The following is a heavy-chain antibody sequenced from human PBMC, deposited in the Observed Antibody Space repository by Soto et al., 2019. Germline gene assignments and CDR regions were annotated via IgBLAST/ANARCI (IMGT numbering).Heavy chain of an antibody. D-gene: IGHD6-19*01. J-gene: IGHJ4*02. CDR2: INHSGST. CDR1: GGSFSGYY. CDR3: ARARYQWLVRGYYFDY. V-gene: IGHV4-34*01. Sequence: SETLSLTCAVYGGSFSGYYWSWIRQPPGKGLEWIGEINHSGSTNYNPSLKSRVTISVDTSKNQFSLKLSSVTAADTAVYYCARARYQWLVRGYYFDYWGQGTLVTVSS.